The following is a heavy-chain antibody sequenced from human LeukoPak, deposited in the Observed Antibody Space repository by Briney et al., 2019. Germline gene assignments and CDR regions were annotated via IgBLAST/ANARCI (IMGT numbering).Heavy chain of an antibody. CDR1: GFTFCTFA. J-gene: IGHJ4*02. V-gene: IGHV3-30*04. CDR2: TSFDGKSQ. CDR3: AKGFHSGSFNDFDY. Sequence: GGSLTLSCTASGFTFCTFALHWVRLPQGKGLEWVALTSFDGKSQYYADSVKGRFTVSRDNSKNTLHLQMSSLRTEDTAVYYCAKGFHSGSFNDFDYWGQGTLVTVSS. D-gene: IGHD1-26*01.